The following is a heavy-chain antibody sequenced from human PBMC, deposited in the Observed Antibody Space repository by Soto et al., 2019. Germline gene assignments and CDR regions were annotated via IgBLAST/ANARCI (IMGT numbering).Heavy chain of an antibody. CDR1: GGTFSSHS. CDR2: IITLFGTS. D-gene: IGHD2-21*02. CDR3: AREVGYGDFSAALRD. Sequence: VQLMQSGAEVKKPGSSVKVSCKASGGTFSSHSINWVRQAPGQGLEWMGGIITLFGTSNYAQNFQGRVTITADQSTSTAYRELNSLTSDDTAVYYCAREVGYGDFSAALRDWGQGTLVTVSS. J-gene: IGHJ4*02. V-gene: IGHV1-69*01.